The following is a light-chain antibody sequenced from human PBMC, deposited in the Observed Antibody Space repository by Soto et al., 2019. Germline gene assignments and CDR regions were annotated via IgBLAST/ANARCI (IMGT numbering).Light chain of an antibody. CDR1: SSDICIYKY. Sequence: QAVLNQPAYVSGSPGQSIAISCTRSSSDICIYKYVSWYQQHPGKVPKLIIYEVSNRPSGVSNRFSGSKSGNTASLTISGLQAEDEADYYCSSYTTSSTRVFGTGTKGTLL. J-gene: IGLJ1*01. V-gene: IGLV2-14*01. CDR2: EVS. CDR3: SSYTTSSTRV.